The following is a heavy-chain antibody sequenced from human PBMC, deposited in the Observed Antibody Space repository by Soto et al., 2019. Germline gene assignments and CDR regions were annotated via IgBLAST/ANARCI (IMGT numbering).Heavy chain of an antibody. CDR3: ASDCSSTSCHPYDYYYRDV. Sequence: QVQLVQSGAEVKKPGSSVKVSCKASGGTFSSYTISWVRQAPGQGLEWMGRIIPILGIANYEQKLQGRVTSTEDKSTSTAYMELGSLRSEDTAVDYCASDCSSTSCHPYDYYYRDVWGKGTTVTVSS. CDR1: GGTFSSYT. D-gene: IGHD2-2*01. J-gene: IGHJ6*03. CDR2: IIPILGIA. V-gene: IGHV1-69*02.